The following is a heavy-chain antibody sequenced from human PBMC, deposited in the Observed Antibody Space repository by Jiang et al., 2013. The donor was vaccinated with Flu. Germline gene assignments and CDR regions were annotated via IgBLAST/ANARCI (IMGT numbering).Heavy chain of an antibody. CDR3: ARAGRAGSSGWYDYFEY. Sequence: GASVKVSCKASGYTFTNYAMNWMRQAPGQGLEWMGWINTNTGNPKYAQAFTGRFVFSLDTSVSTAYLEISSLKADDTAVYYCARAGRAGSSGWYDYFEYWGQGTLVTVSS. V-gene: IGHV7-4-1*02. CDR2: INTNTGNP. J-gene: IGHJ4*02. CDR1: GYTFTNYA. D-gene: IGHD6-19*01.